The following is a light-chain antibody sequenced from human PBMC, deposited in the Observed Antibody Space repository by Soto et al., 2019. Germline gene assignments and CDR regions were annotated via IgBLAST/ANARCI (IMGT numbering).Light chain of an antibody. Sequence: IQMSQSPSSLSSSVGDRVTITCRASQSISSYLNWYQQKPGKAPKFLIYDASTLASGVPSRFSGSGSGTQFTLTLNSLQPDDCALYFCQQHRSHRTFGQGT. V-gene: IGKV1-39*01. CDR2: DAS. CDR1: QSISSY. CDR3: QQHRSHRT. J-gene: IGKJ1*01.